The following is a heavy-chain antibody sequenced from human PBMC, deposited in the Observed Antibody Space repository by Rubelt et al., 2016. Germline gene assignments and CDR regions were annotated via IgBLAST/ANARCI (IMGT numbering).Heavy chain of an antibody. Sequence: QVQLVQSGAEVKKPGSSVKVSCKASGGTFSSYAISWVRQAPGQGLEWMGRIIPILGIANDAQKFQGRVTITADKSTSTAYMELSSLRSEDTAVYYCARGIAAELYYFDYWGQGTLVTVSS. CDR3: ARGIAAELYYFDY. J-gene: IGHJ4*02. CDR1: GGTFSSYA. V-gene: IGHV1-69*04. D-gene: IGHD6-13*01. CDR2: IIPILGIA.